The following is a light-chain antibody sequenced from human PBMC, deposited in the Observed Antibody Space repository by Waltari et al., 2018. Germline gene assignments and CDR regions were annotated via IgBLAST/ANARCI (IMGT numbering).Light chain of an antibody. CDR3: QKYRSSPFT. J-gene: IGKJ3*01. Sequence: VILTTSPATLSLSPGERATLSCRASQSVSSYLAWYQQKPGQAPRLLIYGASNRATGIPDRFSGSGSGTEFTLTISSLEPEDFAVYYCQKYRSSPFTFGPGTKLDIK. CDR1: QSVSSY. V-gene: IGKV3-20*01. CDR2: GAS.